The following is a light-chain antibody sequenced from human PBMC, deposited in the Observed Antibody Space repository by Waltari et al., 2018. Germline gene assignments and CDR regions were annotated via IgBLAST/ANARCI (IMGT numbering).Light chain of an antibody. V-gene: IGKV3-20*01. CDR3: KHYVRLPAT. J-gene: IGKJ1*01. CDR2: GAS. CDR1: QSVTRS. Sequence: MLWSLSPATLSLSPRVRATLSCRASQSVTRSLAWYQQRPGQAPRPLIYGASTRATGIPERFSGSGSGTDFSLTISRLEAEDFAVYYCKHYVRLPATFGQGTQVEIK.